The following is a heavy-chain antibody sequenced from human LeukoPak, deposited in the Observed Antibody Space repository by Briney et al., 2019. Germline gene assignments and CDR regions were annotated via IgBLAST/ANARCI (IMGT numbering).Heavy chain of an antibody. V-gene: IGHV4-38-2*02. J-gene: IGHJ4*02. Sequence: SETLSLTCTVSGYSISSGYYWGWIRQPPGKGLEWIGSIYHSGSTYYNPSLKSRVTISVDTSKNQFSLKLSSVTAADTAVYYCAKGGHYYGSGSPIGDYWGQGTLVTVSS. CDR2: IYHSGST. CDR1: GYSISSGYY. D-gene: IGHD3-10*01. CDR3: AKGGHYYGSGSPIGDY.